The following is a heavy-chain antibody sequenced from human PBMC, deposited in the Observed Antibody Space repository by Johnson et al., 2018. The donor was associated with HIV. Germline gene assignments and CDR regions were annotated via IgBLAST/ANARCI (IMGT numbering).Heavy chain of an antibody. Sequence: VQLVESGGGLVQPGGSLRLSCAASGFTFSSYWMSWVRQAPGKGLEWVANIKHDGSEKYYVDSVKGRFTISRDNSKNTLYLQMNSLRAEDTAVYFCARDYPYDRSPRGAFDIWGQGTMVTVSS. CDR2: IKHDGSEK. CDR1: GFTFSSYW. CDR3: ARDYPYDRSPRGAFDI. V-gene: IGHV3-7*01. J-gene: IGHJ3*02. D-gene: IGHD3-22*01.